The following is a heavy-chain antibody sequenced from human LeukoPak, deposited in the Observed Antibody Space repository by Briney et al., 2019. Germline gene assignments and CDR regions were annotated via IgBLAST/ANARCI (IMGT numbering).Heavy chain of an antibody. Sequence: KPSETLSLTCTVSGGTIDTSRYYWGWIRQPPGKGLEWLANIYYRGDPFYNPSLKSRLTIPMDTSKNQFSLRLTSVTAADTAVYYCASGKYYFDYWGQGTLVTVSS. J-gene: IGHJ4*02. CDR3: ASGKYYFDY. V-gene: IGHV4-39*01. CDR2: IYYRGDP. CDR1: GGTIDTSRYY.